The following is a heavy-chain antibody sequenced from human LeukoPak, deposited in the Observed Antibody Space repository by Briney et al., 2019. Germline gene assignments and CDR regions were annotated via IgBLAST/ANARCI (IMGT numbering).Heavy chain of an antibody. V-gene: IGHV3-21*01. D-gene: IGHD6-19*01. CDR3: AFNSGYSSAWSPDY. Sequence: GGSLRLSCAASGFTFSSYSMNWVRQAPGKGLEWVSSISSSSSYIYYADSVRGRFTISRDNAKNSLYLQMNSLRAEDTAVYYCAFNSGYSSAWSPDYWGQGTLVTVSS. CDR2: ISSSSSYI. J-gene: IGHJ4*02. CDR1: GFTFSSYS.